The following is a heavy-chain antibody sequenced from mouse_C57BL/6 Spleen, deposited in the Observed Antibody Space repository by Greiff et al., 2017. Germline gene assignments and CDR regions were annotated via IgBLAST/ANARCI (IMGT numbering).Heavy chain of an antibody. CDR1: GYSFTSYY. J-gene: IGHJ4*01. CDR2: IYPGSGNT. CDR3: AREGNYGAMDY. Sequence: VQLQESGPELVKPGASVKISCKASGYSFTSYYIHWVKQRPGQGLEWIGWIYPGSGNTKYNEKFKGKATLTADTSSCTAYMQLSSLTSEDSAVYYCAREGNYGAMDYWGQGTSVTVSS. V-gene: IGHV1-66*01. D-gene: IGHD2-1*01.